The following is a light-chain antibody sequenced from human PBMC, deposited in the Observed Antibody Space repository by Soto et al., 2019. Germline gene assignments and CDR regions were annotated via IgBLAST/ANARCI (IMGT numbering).Light chain of an antibody. CDR1: SSDFGGYKF. CDR2: KVS. J-gene: IGLJ1*01. V-gene: IGLV2-8*01. Sequence: QSVLTQPPSASGSPGQSVTISCTGTSSDFGGYKFVSWYQQHPGKAPKLMIYKVSKRPSGVPDRFSGSSSGNTASLTVSGLQAEDEADYYCSSYAGSNSFVFGTGTKLTVL. CDR3: SSYAGSNSFV.